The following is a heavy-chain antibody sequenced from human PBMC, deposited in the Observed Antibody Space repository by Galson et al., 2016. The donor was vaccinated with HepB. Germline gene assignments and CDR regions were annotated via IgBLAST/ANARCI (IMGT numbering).Heavy chain of an antibody. D-gene: IGHD2-15*01. CDR3: APLGYCRGGLSYKVH. Sequence: SETLSLTCAVSGGSISSYNWWSWVRQPPGEGLEWIGEIFHTGTTNYNPSLNSRATISLDKSKNQFSLTLKSVTAADTAVYYCAPLGYCRGGLSYKVHWGQGTLVTVSS. CDR2: IFHTGTT. CDR1: GGSISSYNW. J-gene: IGHJ4*02. V-gene: IGHV4-4*02.